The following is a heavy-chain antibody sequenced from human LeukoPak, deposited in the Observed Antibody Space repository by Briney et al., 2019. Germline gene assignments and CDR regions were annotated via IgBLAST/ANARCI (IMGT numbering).Heavy chain of an antibody. CDR3: ASSEYSSGAGPHFDY. D-gene: IGHD6-19*01. CDR1: GYTFTSYC. J-gene: IGHJ4*02. Sequence: ASVKVSCKASGYTFTSYCMHWVRQAPGQGLEWMGIINPSGGSTSYAQKFQGRVTMTRDTSTSTVYMELSSLRSEDTAVYYCASSEYSSGAGPHFDYWGQGTLVTVSS. CDR2: INPSGGST. V-gene: IGHV1-46*01.